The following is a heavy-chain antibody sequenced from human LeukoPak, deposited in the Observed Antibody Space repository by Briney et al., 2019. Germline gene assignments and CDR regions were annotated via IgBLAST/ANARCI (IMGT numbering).Heavy chain of an antibody. CDR3: AKDRKIPYFDY. V-gene: IGHV3-30*18. CDR1: GFTFSSYG. Sequence: PGRSLRLSCAASGFTFSSYGMHWVRQAPGKGLEWVAVISYDGSNKYYADSVKGRFTISRDNSKNTLYLQMNSLRAEDTAVYYCAKDRKIPYFDYWGQGTLVTVSS. J-gene: IGHJ4*02. CDR2: ISYDGSNK.